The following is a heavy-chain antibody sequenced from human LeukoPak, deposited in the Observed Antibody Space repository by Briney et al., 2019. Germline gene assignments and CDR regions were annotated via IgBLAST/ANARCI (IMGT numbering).Heavy chain of an antibody. CDR3: ARDLYYYDSSGYYFSY. Sequence: ASVKVSCKASGYTFTSYGISWVRQAPGQGREWMGWISAYNGNTDYAQKLQGRVPMTTDTSPSTVYMELRSLRSDDTAVYYCARDLYYYDSSGYYFSYWGQGTLVTVSS. V-gene: IGHV1-18*01. J-gene: IGHJ4*02. CDR1: GYTFTSYG. CDR2: ISAYNGNT. D-gene: IGHD3-22*01.